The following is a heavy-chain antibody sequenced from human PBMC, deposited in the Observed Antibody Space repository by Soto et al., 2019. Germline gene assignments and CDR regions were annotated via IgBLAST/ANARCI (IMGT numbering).Heavy chain of an antibody. CDR1: GGSISSSSYY. Sequence: QLQLQESGPGLVKPSETLSLTCTVSGGSISSSSYYWGWIRQPPGKGLEWIGSIYYSGSTYYNPSLKSRVTISVDTSKNQFSLKLSSVTAADTAVYYCARHGGSDYGDEPDYYYYMDVWGKGTTVTVSS. V-gene: IGHV4-39*01. CDR2: IYYSGST. CDR3: ARHGGSDYGDEPDYYYYMDV. J-gene: IGHJ6*03. D-gene: IGHD4-17*01.